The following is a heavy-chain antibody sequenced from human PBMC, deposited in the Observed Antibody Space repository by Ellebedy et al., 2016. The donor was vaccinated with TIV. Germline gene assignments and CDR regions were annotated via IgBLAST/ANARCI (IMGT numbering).Heavy chain of an antibody. J-gene: IGHJ4*02. CDR2: ISSSSRYI. Sequence: GGSLRHSCAASGFSFSDYYMSWIRQAPGKGLEWVSYISSSSRYINYTDSVKGRFTISRDNAKNSLYLQMNSLRDEDTAVYYCARNGYEDVWGSYHHDYWGQGTLVTVSS. CDR3: ARNGYEDVWGSYHHDY. D-gene: IGHD3-16*02. V-gene: IGHV3-11*06. CDR1: GFSFSDYY.